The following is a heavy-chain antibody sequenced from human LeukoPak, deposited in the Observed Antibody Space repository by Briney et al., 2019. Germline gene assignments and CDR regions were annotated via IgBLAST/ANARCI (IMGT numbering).Heavy chain of an antibody. D-gene: IGHD3-10*01. Sequence: GGSLRLSCAASGFTFSNYAMNWVRQAPGKGLEWVSYISGSSGTILYADSVKGRFTISRDNAKNSLYLQMNSLRDEDTAVYYCARAPRGADNWFDPWGQGTLVTVSS. J-gene: IGHJ5*02. CDR3: ARAPRGADNWFDP. V-gene: IGHV3-48*02. CDR1: GFTFSNYA. CDR2: ISGSSGTI.